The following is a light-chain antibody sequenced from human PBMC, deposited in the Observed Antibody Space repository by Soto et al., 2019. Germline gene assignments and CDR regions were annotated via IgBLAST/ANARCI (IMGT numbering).Light chain of an antibody. CDR3: LQDHAYLT. J-gene: IGKJ4*01. Sequence: AIRMTQSPSSLSASVGDRVTITCRASQDVSNDLGWYQQKPGKAPILLIYGASTLQSGVPSRFSGSGSDTDFTLTISSLQAEDSATYYCLQDHAYLTFGGGTRVEIK. CDR2: GAS. V-gene: IGKV1-6*01. CDR1: QDVSND.